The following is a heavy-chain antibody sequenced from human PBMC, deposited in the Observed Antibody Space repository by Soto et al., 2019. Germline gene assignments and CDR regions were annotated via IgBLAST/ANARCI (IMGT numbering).Heavy chain of an antibody. V-gene: IGHV3-33*01. J-gene: IGHJ4*02. CDR1: GFTFSSYG. D-gene: IGHD1-7*01. Sequence: GGSLRLSCAASGFTFSSYGMHWVRRAPGKGLEWVAVIWYDGSNKYYADSVKGRFTISRDNSKNTLYLQMNSLRAEDTAVYYCARVIIPVELELVDYWGQGTLVTVSS. CDR3: ARVIIPVELELVDY. CDR2: IWYDGSNK.